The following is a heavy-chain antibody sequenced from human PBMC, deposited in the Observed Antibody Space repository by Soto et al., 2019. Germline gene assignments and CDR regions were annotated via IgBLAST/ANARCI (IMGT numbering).Heavy chain of an antibody. Sequence: PSETLSLACAVSGGSISSGGYSWSWIRQPPGKGLEWIGYIYHSGSTYYNPSLKSRVTISVDRSKYQFSLKLSSVTAADTAVYYCARGGVDYYDSSGYYVPPYYFDYWGKGTLVTVSS. V-gene: IGHV4-30-2*01. J-gene: IGHJ4*02. CDR2: IYHSGST. CDR3: ARGGVDYYDSSGYYVPPYYFDY. D-gene: IGHD3-22*01. CDR1: GGSISSGGYS.